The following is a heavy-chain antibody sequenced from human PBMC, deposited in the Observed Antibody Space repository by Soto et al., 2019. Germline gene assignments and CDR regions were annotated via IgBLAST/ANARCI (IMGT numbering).Heavy chain of an antibody. Sequence: SETLSLTCTVSGGSINSGDYYWTWVRQPPGKGLEWIGNIFHSGSTYYTPSLQSRVTISLDTSKNHFSLKLSSVTPADTAVYYCARDRYYGSGTYYNFYSGMDVWGQGTTVTVS. V-gene: IGHV4-30-4*01. CDR3: ARDRYYGSGTYYNFYSGMDV. D-gene: IGHD3-10*01. CDR1: GGSINSGDYY. J-gene: IGHJ6*02. CDR2: IFHSGST.